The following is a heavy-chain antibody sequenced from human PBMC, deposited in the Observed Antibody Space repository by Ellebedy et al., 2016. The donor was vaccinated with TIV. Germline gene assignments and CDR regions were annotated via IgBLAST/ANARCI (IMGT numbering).Heavy chain of an antibody. CDR2: IFDSGSS. J-gene: IGHJ4*02. Sequence: SETLSLXXNVSGGSINRSTYYWSWIRRPPGKGLEWIGYIFDSGSSNYNPSLKSRVTMSVDTSKNHFSLKLSSVTAADTAVYYCARAVDAIGGSHNLFDYWGQGTLVTVSS. D-gene: IGHD4-23*01. CDR1: GGSINRSTYY. V-gene: IGHV4-61*03. CDR3: ARAVDAIGGSHNLFDY.